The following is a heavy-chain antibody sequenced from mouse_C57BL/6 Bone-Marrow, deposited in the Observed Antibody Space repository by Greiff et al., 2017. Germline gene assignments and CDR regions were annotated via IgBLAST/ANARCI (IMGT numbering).Heavy chain of an antibody. J-gene: IGHJ4*01. D-gene: IGHD2-3*01. CDR1: GFSFNTYA. CDR2: IRSKSNNYAT. V-gene: IGHV10-1*01. CDR3: VGLPDGYYNAMDY. Sequence: EVKLMESGGGLVQPKGSLKLSCAASGFSFNTYAMNWVRQAPGKGLEWVARIRSKSNNYATYYADSVKDRFTNSRDDSESMLYLQMNNLKTEDTAVYYCVGLPDGYYNAMDYWGQGTSVTVSS.